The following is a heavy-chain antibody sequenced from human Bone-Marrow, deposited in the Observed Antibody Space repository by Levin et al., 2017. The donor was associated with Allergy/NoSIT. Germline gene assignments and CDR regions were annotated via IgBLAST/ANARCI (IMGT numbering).Heavy chain of an antibody. CDR3: ARPYAPNKYYFGMDV. J-gene: IGHJ6*02. CDR1: GFSFSSFD. D-gene: IGHD1/OR15-1a*01. V-gene: IGHV3-21*01. Sequence: PGESLKISCAASGFSFSSFDMNWVRQAPGKGLEWVSCISSRSTYTYYADSVKGRFTISRDNAQQSLYLQMDSLRDEDTAVYYCARPYAPNKYYFGMDVWGQGTTVTVSS. CDR2: ISSRSTYT.